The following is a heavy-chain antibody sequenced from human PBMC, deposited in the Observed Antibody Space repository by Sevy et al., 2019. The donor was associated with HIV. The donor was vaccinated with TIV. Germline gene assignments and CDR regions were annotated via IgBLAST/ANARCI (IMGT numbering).Heavy chain of an antibody. J-gene: IGHJ4*02. V-gene: IGHV4-59*13. D-gene: IGHD2-21*01. CDR3: ARESDEFNGYYYLDY. CDR1: HGSINNYF. Sequence: SETLSLSCTVSHGSINNYFWSWIRQPPGKGLEWIGFISYGGRTKYNPSLQSRVTMSVDTSKNHFSLRLSSVTAADTAVYYCARESDEFNGYYYLDYWGLGTLVTVSS. CDR2: ISYGGRT.